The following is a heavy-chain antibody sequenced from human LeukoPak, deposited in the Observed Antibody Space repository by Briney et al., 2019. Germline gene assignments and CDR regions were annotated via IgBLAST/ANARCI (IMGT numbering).Heavy chain of an antibody. CDR1: GYTLTNNW. J-gene: IGHJ5*02. Sequence: GESPKISCKISGYTLTNNWIGWVRQVPGKGLEWMGLIYPGYSDAKYSPSFQGQVTLSVDASISTAYLQLTGLRASDTAIYYCVRFALTSSLDHWGQGTLVTVSS. CDR2: IYPGYSDA. D-gene: IGHD6-13*01. CDR3: VRFALTSSLDH. V-gene: IGHV5-51*01.